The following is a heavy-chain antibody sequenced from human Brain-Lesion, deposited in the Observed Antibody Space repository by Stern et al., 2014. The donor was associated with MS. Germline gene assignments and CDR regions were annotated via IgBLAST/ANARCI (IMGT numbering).Heavy chain of an antibody. Sequence: QVQLVQSGAEVKKPGASGKVSCKTSGYIFTGYYIHWVRQAPGQGLEWMAWINPNTGGPKYAQKFQGRVTMSRDTSISTAYVELSSLTSDDTAVYYCAREQRGITIFGVVTDYYYLGMDVWGQGTTVTVSS. V-gene: IGHV1-2*02. D-gene: IGHD3-3*01. CDR1: GYIFTGYY. CDR2: INPNTGGP. CDR3: AREQRGITIFGVVTDYYYLGMDV. J-gene: IGHJ6*02.